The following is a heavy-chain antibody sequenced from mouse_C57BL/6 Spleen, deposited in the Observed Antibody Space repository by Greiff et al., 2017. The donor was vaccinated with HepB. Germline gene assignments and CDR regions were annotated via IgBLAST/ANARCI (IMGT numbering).Heavy chain of an antibody. V-gene: IGHV14-2*01. CDR2: IDPEDGET. J-gene: IGHJ3*01. Sequence: EVQLQQSGAELVKPGASVKLSCTASGFNIKDYYMHWVKQRTEQGLEWIGRIDPEDGETNYATKFQGKATITADTSTNTAYLQLSSLTSEDTAVYYCAGTPYGSSPPWFAYWGQGTLVTVSA. D-gene: IGHD1-1*01. CDR3: AGTPYGSSPPWFAY. CDR1: GFNIKDYY.